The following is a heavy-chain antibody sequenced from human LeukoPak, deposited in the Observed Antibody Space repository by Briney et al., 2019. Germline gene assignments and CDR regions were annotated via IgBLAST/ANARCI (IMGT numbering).Heavy chain of an antibody. J-gene: IGHJ4*02. CDR1: GFTFSTYE. CDR2: ISSSGSNR. CDR3: AREIRGFDY. Sequence: GGSLRLSCAASGFTFSTYEMNWVRQAPGKGLEWVSYISSSGSNRYHADSVKGRFTISRDNAKNSLYLQMNSLRAEDTAVYYCAREIRGFDYWGQGTLVTVSS. V-gene: IGHV3-48*03. D-gene: IGHD2-15*01.